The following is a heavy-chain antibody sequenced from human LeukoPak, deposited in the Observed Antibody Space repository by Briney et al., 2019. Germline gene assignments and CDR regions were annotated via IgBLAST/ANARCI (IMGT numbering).Heavy chain of an antibody. CDR1: GFTFSSYG. J-gene: IGHJ4*02. V-gene: IGHV3-30*03. CDR3: ARAFRNEYGDYWYFDY. D-gene: IGHD4-17*01. Sequence: QPGGSLRLSCAASGFTFSSYGMHWVRQAPGKGLEWVAVISYDGSNKYYADSVKGRFTISRDISKNTLYLQMNSLRAEDTAVYYCARAFRNEYGDYWYFDYWGQGTLVTVSS. CDR2: ISYDGSNK.